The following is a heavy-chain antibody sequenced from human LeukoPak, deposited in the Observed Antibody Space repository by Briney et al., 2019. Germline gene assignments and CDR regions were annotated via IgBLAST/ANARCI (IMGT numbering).Heavy chain of an antibody. V-gene: IGHV4-34*01. Sequence: SETLSLTCAVYGGSCSGYYWSLIRQPTGKGLEWIGEINHSGSTNYNPSLKSRVTISVDTSKNQFSLKLSSVTAADTAVYYCARGLIGSSSVWFDPWGQGTLVTVSS. CDR2: INHSGST. CDR3: ARGLIGSSSVWFDP. J-gene: IGHJ5*02. CDR1: GGSCSGYY. D-gene: IGHD6-6*01.